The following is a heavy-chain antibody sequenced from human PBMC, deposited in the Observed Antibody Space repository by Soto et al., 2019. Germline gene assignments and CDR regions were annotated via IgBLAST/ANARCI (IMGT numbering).Heavy chain of an antibody. CDR2: IYHSGST. D-gene: IGHD6-6*01. V-gene: IGHV4-30-2*01. CDR1: GGSISSGGYS. J-gene: IGHJ4*02. CDR3: AGGIAARPLGY. Sequence: QLQLQESSAGLVKPSQTLSLTCAVPGGSISSGGYSWSWIRQPPGKGLEWIGYIYHSGSTYYNPSLKSRVTISVDRSKNQFSLKPSSVTAADSAVYYCAGGIAARPLGYWGQRTLVTVSS.